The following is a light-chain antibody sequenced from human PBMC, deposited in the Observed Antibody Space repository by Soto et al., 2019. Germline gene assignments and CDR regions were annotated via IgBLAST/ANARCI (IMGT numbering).Light chain of an antibody. V-gene: IGKV3-20*01. Sequence: EIVLTQSPGTLSLSPVERSTLSCRASQSVISTDLAWYQQKPGQAPRLLVYAASSRASGIPDRFSGSGSGTDFTLTISRLEPEDFSVYYCQQYGTSPPDFGGGTRVEI. CDR3: QQYGTSPPD. CDR2: AAS. CDR1: QSVISTD. J-gene: IGKJ4*01.